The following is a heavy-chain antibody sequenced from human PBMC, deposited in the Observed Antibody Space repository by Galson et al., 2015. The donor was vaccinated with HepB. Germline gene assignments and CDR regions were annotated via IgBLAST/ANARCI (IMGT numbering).Heavy chain of an antibody. J-gene: IGHJ3*01. CDR3: IKEADDAFAL. CDR2: ISWNSGTI. Sequence: SLRLSCAASGFALDDYAMHWVRQTPGKGLEWVSYISWNSGTIGYADSVRGRFTISRDNGNNSLYLQMNSLRAEDTALYHCIKEADDAFALWGQGTMVTVSS. CDR1: GFALDDYA. V-gene: IGHV3-9*01.